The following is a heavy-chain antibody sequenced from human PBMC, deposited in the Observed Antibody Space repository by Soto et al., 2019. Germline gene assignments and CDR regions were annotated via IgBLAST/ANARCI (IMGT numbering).Heavy chain of an antibody. CDR1: GGSFSTYY. CDR2: IDHSGST. J-gene: IGHJ6*02. CDR3: ARGLRASFGVRLSYFYYGMDV. V-gene: IGHV4-34*01. Sequence: PSETLSLTCGVYGGSFSTYYWGRIRQPPGKGLEWIGEIDHSGSTNYNPSLKSRVTISVDTSKSQFSLQLSSVTAADTAVYYCARGLRASFGVRLSYFYYGMDVWGQGTTVTVSS. D-gene: IGHD3-10*01.